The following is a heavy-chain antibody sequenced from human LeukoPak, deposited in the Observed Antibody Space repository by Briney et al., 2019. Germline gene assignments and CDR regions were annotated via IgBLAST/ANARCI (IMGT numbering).Heavy chain of an antibody. Sequence: ASETLSLTCAVSGYSISSGYYWGWIRQPPGKGLEWVGSIYHSGSTYYNPSLKSRVTISVDTSKNQFSLKLSSVTAADTAVYYCARHEDYDFLFDYWGQGTLVTVSS. D-gene: IGHD3-3*01. CDR1: GYSISSGYY. J-gene: IGHJ4*02. V-gene: IGHV4-38-2*01. CDR2: IYHSGST. CDR3: ARHEDYDFLFDY.